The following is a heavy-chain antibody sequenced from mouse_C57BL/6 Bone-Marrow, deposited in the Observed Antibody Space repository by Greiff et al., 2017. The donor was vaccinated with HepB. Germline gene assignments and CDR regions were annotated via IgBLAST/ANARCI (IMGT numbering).Heavy chain of an antibody. V-gene: IGHV1-72*01. CDR3: ARCPYYYGSSYEGWYFDV. J-gene: IGHJ1*03. Sequence: PGRGLEWIGRIDPNSGGTKYNEKFKSKATLTIDKPSSTAYMQLSSLTSEDSAVYYCARCPYYYGSSYEGWYFDVWGTGTTVTVSS. D-gene: IGHD1-1*01. CDR2: IDPNSGGT.